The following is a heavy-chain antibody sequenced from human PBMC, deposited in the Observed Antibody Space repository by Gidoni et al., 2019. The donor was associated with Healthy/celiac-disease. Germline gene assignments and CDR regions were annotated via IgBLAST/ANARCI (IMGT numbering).Heavy chain of an antibody. CDR2: ISYDGSNK. J-gene: IGHJ4*02. D-gene: IGHD3-10*01. V-gene: IGHV3-30*18. Sequence: QVQLVESGGGVVQPGRSLRLSCAASGFTFSSYGMHWVRQAPGKGLEWVAVISYDGSNKYYADSVKGRFTISRDNSKNTLYLQMNSLRAEDTAVYYCAKIVLGAMVQGADLDYWGQGTLVTVSS. CDR1: GFTFSSYG. CDR3: AKIVLGAMVQGADLDY.